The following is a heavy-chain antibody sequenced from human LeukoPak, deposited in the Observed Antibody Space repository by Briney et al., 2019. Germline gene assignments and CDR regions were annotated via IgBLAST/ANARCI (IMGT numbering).Heavy chain of an antibody. CDR1: GFTFSSYW. V-gene: IGHV3-74*01. D-gene: IGHD6-13*01. Sequence: QPGGSLRLSCAASGFTFSSYWMHWVRHVPGKGLVWVSRINSDGRSTSYADSVKGRFTISRDNAKNTLYLQMNSLTAEDTAVYYCARVAYGSSWYVDYWGQGNLVTVSS. CDR2: INSDGRST. J-gene: IGHJ4*02. CDR3: ARVAYGSSWYVDY.